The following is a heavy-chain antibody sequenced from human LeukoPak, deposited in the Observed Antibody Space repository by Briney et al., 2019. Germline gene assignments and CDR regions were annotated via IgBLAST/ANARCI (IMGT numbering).Heavy chain of an antibody. Sequence: PGGSLRLSCAASGFTFSSYAMNWVRQTPGKGLEWVSYISSSSDTIYYADSVKGRFTISRDNSKNTLYLQMNSLRAEDTAVYYCAKDKEGSGWYPGAFDYWGQGTLVTVSS. CDR1: GFTFSSYA. CDR3: AKDKEGSGWYPGAFDY. V-gene: IGHV3-48*01. CDR2: ISSSSDTI. J-gene: IGHJ4*02. D-gene: IGHD6-19*01.